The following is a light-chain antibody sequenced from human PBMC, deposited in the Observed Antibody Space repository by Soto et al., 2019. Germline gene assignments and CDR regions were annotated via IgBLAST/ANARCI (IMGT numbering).Light chain of an antibody. CDR2: DAS. CDR1: QSVSNY. CDR3: QQYGSSPIT. Sequence: IVLTQSPCTLSLSPGERATLSCRASQSVSNYLAWFQQKPGQAPRLLIYDASNRATGIPARFSGSGSGTDFTLTISRLEPEDFAVYYCQQYGSSPITFGQGTRLEIK. J-gene: IGKJ5*01. V-gene: IGKV3-11*01.